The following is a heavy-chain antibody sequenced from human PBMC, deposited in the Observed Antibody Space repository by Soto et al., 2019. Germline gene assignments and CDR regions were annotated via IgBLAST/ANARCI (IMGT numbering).Heavy chain of an antibody. CDR1: GFMFSAYW. CDR3: ARDFYGGYTYGPGDY. V-gene: IGHV3-7*01. CDR2: IHGDGGKI. Sequence: LRLSCAASGFMFSAYWMSWVRQAPGKGLEWVANIHGDGGKIYYVDSVKGRFTISRDNAKRSLYLQMNSLRAEDTAVYYCARDFYGGYTYGPGDYWGQGALVTVSS. J-gene: IGHJ4*02. D-gene: IGHD5-18*01.